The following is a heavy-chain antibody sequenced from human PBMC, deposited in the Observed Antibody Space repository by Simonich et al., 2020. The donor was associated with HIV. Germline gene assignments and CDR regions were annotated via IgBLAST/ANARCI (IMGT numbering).Heavy chain of an antibody. V-gene: IGHV1-3*01. J-gene: IGHJ3*02. CDR2: INACNGNQ. CDR3: ARDSATRTDAGAFDI. CDR1: GYTFTNYS. Sequence: QVHLVQSGAEVKKPGASVKLSCKASGYTFTNYSMHWVPQAPGQRLEWMGWINACNGNQKYSQKFQGRVTITRDTAASTAYMELSNLPSEDTAVYYCARDSATRTDAGAFDIWGQGTMVTVSS. D-gene: IGHD1-1*01.